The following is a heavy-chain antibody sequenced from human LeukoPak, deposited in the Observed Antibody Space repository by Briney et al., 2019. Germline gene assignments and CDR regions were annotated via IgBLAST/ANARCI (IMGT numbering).Heavy chain of an antibody. CDR1: GGTFSSYA. D-gene: IGHD3-22*01. CDR2: IIPIFGTA. J-gene: IGHJ5*02. CDR3: ARGGDAYYYDSSGYFFP. V-gene: IGHV1-69*13. Sequence: ASVKVSCKASGGTFSSYAISWVRQAPGQGLEWMGGIIPIFGTANYAQKFQGRVTITADESTSTAYMELSSLRSEDTAVYYCARGGDAYYYDSSGYFFPWGQGTLVTVSS.